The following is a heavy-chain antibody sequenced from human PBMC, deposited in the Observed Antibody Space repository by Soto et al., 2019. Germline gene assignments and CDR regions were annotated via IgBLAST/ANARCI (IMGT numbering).Heavy chain of an antibody. D-gene: IGHD3-22*01. CDR3: ASSYYDSSGYYYELEPLYFDY. J-gene: IGHJ4*02. CDR2: IYYSGST. Sequence: SETLSLTCTVSGGSVSSGGYYWSWIRQHPGKGLEWIGYIYYSGSTYYNPSLKSRVTISVDTSKNQFSLKLSSVTAADTAVYYCASSYYDSSGYYYELEPLYFDYWGQGTLVTVSS. CDR1: GGSVSSGGYY. V-gene: IGHV4-31*03.